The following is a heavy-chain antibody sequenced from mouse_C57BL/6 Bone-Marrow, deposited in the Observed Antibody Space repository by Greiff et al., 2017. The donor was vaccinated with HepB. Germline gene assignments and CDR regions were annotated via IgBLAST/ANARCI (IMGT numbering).Heavy chain of an antibody. CDR1: GYTFTSYW. CDR2: IHPNSGST. Sequence: VQLQQSGAELVKPGASVKLSCKASGYTFTSYWMHWVKQRPGQGLEWIGMIHPNSGSTNYNEKFKSKATLTVDKSSSTAYMQLSSLTSEDSAVYYCARGFDYYGSSVYAMDYWGQGTSVTVSS. D-gene: IGHD1-1*01. V-gene: IGHV1-64*01. CDR3: ARGFDYYGSSVYAMDY. J-gene: IGHJ4*01.